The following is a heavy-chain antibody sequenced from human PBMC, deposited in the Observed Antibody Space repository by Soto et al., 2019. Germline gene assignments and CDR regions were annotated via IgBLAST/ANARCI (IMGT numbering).Heavy chain of an antibody. CDR3: ARVSGAVRLSFAF. D-gene: IGHD3-10*01. CDR2: IYYTGST. V-gene: IGHV4-59*02. J-gene: IGHJ4*02. Sequence: SETLSLTCTVSGDSVSSVYWSWIRQPPGKGLERIGYIYYTGSTNYHPSFPSPVTISFDTSMNQFSLTLSFVPAADTAIYFCARVSGAVRLSFAFWSQGTLVTVSS. CDR1: GDSVSSVY.